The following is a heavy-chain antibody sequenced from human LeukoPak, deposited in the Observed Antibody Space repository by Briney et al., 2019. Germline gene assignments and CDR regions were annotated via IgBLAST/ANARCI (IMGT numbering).Heavy chain of an antibody. CDR2: IYYSGST. CDR3: ASFVVVPAAMWFDP. J-gene: IGHJ5*02. D-gene: IGHD2-2*01. Sequence: SETLSLTCTVSGGSISSGGYYWSWLRQHPGKGLEWIGYIYYSGSTYYNPSLKSRVTISVDTSKNQFSLKLSSVTAADTAVYYCASFVVVPAAMWFDPWGQGTLVTVSS. CDR1: GGSISSGGYY. V-gene: IGHV4-31*03.